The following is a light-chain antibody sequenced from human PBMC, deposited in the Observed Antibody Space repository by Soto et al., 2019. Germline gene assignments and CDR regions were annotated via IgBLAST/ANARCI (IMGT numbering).Light chain of an antibody. Sequence: QSALTQPASVSASPGQSITISCTGTSSDVGAYNYVSWYQQHPGKAPKLIIYEVNNRPSGVSNRFSGSKSGSTASLTISGLQAEDEADYYCSSYTSSSTLAYVFGTGTKVTVL. CDR3: SSYTSSSTLAYV. CDR2: EVN. V-gene: IGLV2-14*01. J-gene: IGLJ1*01. CDR1: SSDVGAYNY.